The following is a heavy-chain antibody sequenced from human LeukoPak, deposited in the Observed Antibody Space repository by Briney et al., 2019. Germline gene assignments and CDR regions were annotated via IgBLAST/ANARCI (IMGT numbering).Heavy chain of an antibody. V-gene: IGHV3-33*03. Sequence: GRSLRLSCAASGFTFSSYGMHWVRQAPGKGLEWVAVIWYDGSNKYYADSVKGRFTISRDKSKNTLYLQMNSLRAGDTAVYYCAKRPADCSSTSCPVINHYYYGMDVWGQGTTVTVFS. CDR3: AKRPADCSSTSCPVINHYYYGMDV. J-gene: IGHJ6*02. CDR2: IWYDGSNK. CDR1: GFTFSSYG. D-gene: IGHD2-2*01.